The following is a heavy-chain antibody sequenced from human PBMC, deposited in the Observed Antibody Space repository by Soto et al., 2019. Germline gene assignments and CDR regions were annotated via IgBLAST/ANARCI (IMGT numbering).Heavy chain of an antibody. J-gene: IGHJ5*02. D-gene: IGHD3-10*01. CDR1: GGSISSYY. CDR3: ARLGITMVRGVRSGWFDP. CDR2: IYYSGST. Sequence: SETLSLTCTVSGGSISSYYWSWIRQPPGKGLEWIGYIYYSGSTNYNPSLKSRVTISVDTSKNQFSLKLSSVTAADTAVYYCARLGITMVRGVRSGWFDPWGQGTLVTVSS. V-gene: IGHV4-59*08.